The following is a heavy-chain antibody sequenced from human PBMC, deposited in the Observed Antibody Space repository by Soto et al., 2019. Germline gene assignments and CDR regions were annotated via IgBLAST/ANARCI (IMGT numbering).Heavy chain of an antibody. CDR1: GFIFSSYG. Sequence: QVQLVESGGGVVQPGRSLRLSCAASGFIFSSYGMHWVRQAPGKGLEWVAVISYDGSNQYYADSVKGRFTISRDSSRNTVYLQMNSLRAEDTAVYHCAKLGIHYGSGSFYGLDSWGQGTLVTVSS. J-gene: IGHJ5*01. CDR3: AKLGIHYGSGSFYGLDS. V-gene: IGHV3-30*18. CDR2: ISYDGSNQ. D-gene: IGHD3-10*01.